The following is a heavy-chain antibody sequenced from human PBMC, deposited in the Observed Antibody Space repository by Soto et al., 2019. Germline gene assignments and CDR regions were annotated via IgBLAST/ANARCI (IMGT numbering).Heavy chain of an antibody. J-gene: IGHJ4*02. CDR3: ARSPTYYYDSSGYGDY. CDR2: IYPGDSDT. V-gene: IGHV5-51*01. D-gene: IGHD3-22*01. CDR1: GCSFSSYW. Sequence: PGVSLKISWQGGGCSFSSYWIGWVRQKHGKGLEWMGIIYPGDSDTRYSPSFQGQVTISADKSISTAYLQWSSLKASDTAMYYCARSPTYYYDSSGYGDYWGQGTLVTVSS.